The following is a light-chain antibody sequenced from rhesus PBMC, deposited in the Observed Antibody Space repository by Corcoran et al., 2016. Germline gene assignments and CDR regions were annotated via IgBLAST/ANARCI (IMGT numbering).Light chain of an antibody. CDR2: KAS. CDR1: QSISSW. J-gene: IGKJ2*01. Sequence: DIQMTQSPSSLSASVGDTVTITCRASQSISSWLAWYQQKPGKAPTLLIYKASTLQSGVPSRFRGSGSGTDFTLTISSLQSEDFATYYCQQYSSSPYSFGQGTKVEIK. V-gene: IGKV1-22*01. CDR3: QQYSSSPYS.